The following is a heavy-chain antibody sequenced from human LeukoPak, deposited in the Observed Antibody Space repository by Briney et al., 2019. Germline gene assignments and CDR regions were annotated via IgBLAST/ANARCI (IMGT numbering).Heavy chain of an antibody. D-gene: IGHD3-22*01. Sequence: GGSLRLSCAASGFTFDDYGMSWVRQAPGKGLEWVSGISGSGGSTYYADSVKGRFTISRDNSKNTLYLQMNSLRAEDTAVYYCAGRNYYDSSGPGFWGQGTLVTVSS. CDR3: AGRNYYDSSGPGF. CDR1: GFTFDDYG. CDR2: ISGSGGST. J-gene: IGHJ4*02. V-gene: IGHV3-23*01.